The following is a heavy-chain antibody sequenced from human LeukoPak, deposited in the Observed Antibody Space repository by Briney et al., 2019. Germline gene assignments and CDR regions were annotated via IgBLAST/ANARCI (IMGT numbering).Heavy chain of an antibody. CDR2: IKPDGSEK. J-gene: IGHJ4*02. D-gene: IGHD5-12*01. CDR1: GFNFINHY. V-gene: IGHV3-7*01. Sequence: PGGSLSLSCSASGFNFINHYMSWVRQAPGKGLECVAKIKPDGSEKYYVDSVKGRLTISRDNSKNSLFLHLNSLRAEDTAVYYCVREIWWRFDYWGQGSLVTVSS. CDR3: VREIWWRFDY.